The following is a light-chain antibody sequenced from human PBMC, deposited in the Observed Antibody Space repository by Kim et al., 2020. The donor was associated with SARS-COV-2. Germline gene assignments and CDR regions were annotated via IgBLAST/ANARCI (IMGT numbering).Light chain of an antibody. Sequence: EIVLTQSPATLSLSPGERATLSCRASQSVSTYLAWYQQKPGQAPRLLIYDASNTATGIPARFSGSGSGTDFTLTISSLEPEDFAVYYCQQRSNWPLTFGGGTK. CDR3: QQRSNWPLT. V-gene: IGKV3-11*01. CDR1: QSVSTY. CDR2: DAS. J-gene: IGKJ4*01.